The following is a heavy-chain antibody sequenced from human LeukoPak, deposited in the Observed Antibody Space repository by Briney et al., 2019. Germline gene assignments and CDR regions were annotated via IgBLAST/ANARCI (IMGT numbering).Heavy chain of an antibody. Sequence: SETLSLTCAVSGGSISSGGYSWSWIRQPPGKGLEWIGYIYHSGSTYYNPSLKSRVTISVDRSKNQFSLKLSSVTAADTAVYYCAREARKYCGGDCYSVYFDYRGQGTLVTVSS. V-gene: IGHV4-30-2*01. D-gene: IGHD2-21*02. J-gene: IGHJ4*02. CDR2: IYHSGST. CDR1: GGSISSGGYS. CDR3: AREARKYCGGDCYSVYFDY.